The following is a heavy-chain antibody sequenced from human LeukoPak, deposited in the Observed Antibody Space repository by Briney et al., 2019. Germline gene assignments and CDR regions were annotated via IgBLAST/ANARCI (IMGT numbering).Heavy chain of an antibody. D-gene: IGHD4-17*01. V-gene: IGHV3-66*01. CDR3: ARNGIYGDYV. J-gene: IGHJ4*02. CDR1: GFTVTDND. Sequence: PGGSLRLSCAASGFTVTDNDMSWVRQAPGQGLERVSDIHSGGRTYYADSLKDRFTISRDNSKNTLYLQMSSLRVEDTAVYYCARNGIYGDYVWGQGTLVTVSS. CDR2: IHSGGRT.